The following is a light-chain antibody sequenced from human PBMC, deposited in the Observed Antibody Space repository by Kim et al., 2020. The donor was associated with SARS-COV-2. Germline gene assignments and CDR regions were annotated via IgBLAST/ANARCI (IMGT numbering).Light chain of an antibody. V-gene: IGLV3-1*01. CDR2: QDS. J-gene: IGLJ3*02. Sequence: GRPGQTASITCSGDKLGDKYACWYQQKPGQSPVLVIYQDSKRPSGIPERFSGSNSGNTATLTISGTQAMDEADYYCQAWDSSTAVFGGGTQLTVL. CDR3: QAWDSSTAV. CDR1: KLGDKY.